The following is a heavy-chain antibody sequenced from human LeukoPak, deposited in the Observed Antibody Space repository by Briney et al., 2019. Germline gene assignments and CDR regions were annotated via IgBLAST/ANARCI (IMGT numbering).Heavy chain of an antibody. D-gene: IGHD2-2*01. CDR3: ARVPYCTGTRCHGAPYYYYGMDV. V-gene: IGHV3-7*01. Sequence: GGSLRLSCAASGFTFSSYWMSWVRQAPGKGLEWVANINKDGSEKYYVDSVKGRFTISRDSAKTHLQMNSLRAEDTAVYYCARVPYCTGTRCHGAPYYYYGMDVWGQGTTVIVSS. CDR1: GFTFSSYW. CDR2: INKDGSEK. J-gene: IGHJ6*02.